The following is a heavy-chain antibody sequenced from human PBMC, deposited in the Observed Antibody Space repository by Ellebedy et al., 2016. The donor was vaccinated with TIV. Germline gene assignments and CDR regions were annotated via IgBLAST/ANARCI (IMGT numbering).Heavy chain of an antibody. CDR3: AKWASVVRTTDY. D-gene: IGHD1-14*01. V-gene: IGHV3-30*18. J-gene: IGHJ4*02. Sequence: GESLKISXAASGFTFSRHGMHWVRQAPGKGLEWVAVTSADGDNRNYADSVKGRFTISRDNSKNKLFLQMNSLRTEDTAVYYCAKWASVVRTTDYWGQGTPVTVSS. CDR2: TSADGDNR. CDR1: GFTFSRHG.